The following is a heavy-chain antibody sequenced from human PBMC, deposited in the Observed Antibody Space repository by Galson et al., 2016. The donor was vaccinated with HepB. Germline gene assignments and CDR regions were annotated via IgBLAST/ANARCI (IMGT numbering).Heavy chain of an antibody. CDR2: IKEAGSEK. D-gene: IGHD3-3*01. V-gene: IGHV3-7*03. CDR3: ARGSGFLIDY. J-gene: IGHJ4*02. CDR1: GFTLGGYW. Sequence: SLRLSCAASGFTLGGYWMNWVRQAPGKGLEWVAIIKEAGSEKYYVDSVRGRFTISRDNAKNSLSLQMNSLRAEDTAVYYCARGSGFLIDYWGQGTPVTVSS.